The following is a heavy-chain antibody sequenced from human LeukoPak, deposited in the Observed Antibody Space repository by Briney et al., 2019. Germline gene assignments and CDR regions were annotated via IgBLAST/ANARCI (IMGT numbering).Heavy chain of an antibody. CDR1: GFTFSSYS. Sequence: AGGSLRLSCAASGFTFSSYSMNWVRQAPGKGLEWVSSISSSSSYIYYADSVKGRFTISRDNAKNSLYLQMNSLRAEDTAVYYCAREKRPTVTTDYWGQGTLVTVSS. J-gene: IGHJ4*02. CDR2: ISSSSSYI. D-gene: IGHD4-11*01. V-gene: IGHV3-21*01. CDR3: AREKRPTVTTDY.